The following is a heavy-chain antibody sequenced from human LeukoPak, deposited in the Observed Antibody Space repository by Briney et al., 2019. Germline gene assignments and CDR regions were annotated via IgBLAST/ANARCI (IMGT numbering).Heavy chain of an antibody. CDR3: AKATEQWLAYYFDY. D-gene: IGHD6-19*01. CDR1: GFTFSSYA. CDR2: ISGSGGSA. J-gene: IGHJ4*02. V-gene: IGHV3-23*01. Sequence: GRSLRLSCAASGFTFSSYAMSWVRQAPGKGLEWVSAISGSGGSAYYADSVKGRFTISRDNSKNTLYLQMNSLRAEDTAVYYCAKATEQWLAYYFDYWGQGTLVTVSS.